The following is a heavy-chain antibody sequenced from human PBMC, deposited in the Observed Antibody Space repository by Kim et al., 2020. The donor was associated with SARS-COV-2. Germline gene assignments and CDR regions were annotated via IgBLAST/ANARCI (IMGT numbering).Heavy chain of an antibody. V-gene: IGHV3-23*01. CDR2: ISGSGGST. Sequence: GGSLRLSCAASGFTFSSYAMSWVRQAPGKGLEWVSAISGSGGSTYYADSVKGRFTISRDNSKNTLYLQMNSLRAEDTAVYYCAKDLRRYSYGRKAALYFDLWGRGTLVTVSS. CDR1: GFTFSSYA. CDR3: AKDLRRYSYGRKAALYFDL. D-gene: IGHD5-18*01. J-gene: IGHJ2*01.